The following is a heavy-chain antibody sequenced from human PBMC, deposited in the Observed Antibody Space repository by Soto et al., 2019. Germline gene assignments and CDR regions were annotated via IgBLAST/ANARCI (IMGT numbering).Heavy chain of an antibody. CDR3: ARGLGYCSSPSCQTFDY. CDR2: IYSGGST. D-gene: IGHD2-2*01. CDR1: GFTVSSNY. J-gene: IGHJ4*02. Sequence: GGSLRLSCAASGFTVSSNYMSWVRQAPGKGLEWVSVIYSGGSTYYADSVKGRFTISRDNSKNTLYLQMNSLRAEDTSVYYCARGLGYCSSPSCQTFDYWGQGTLVTVSS. V-gene: IGHV3-53*01.